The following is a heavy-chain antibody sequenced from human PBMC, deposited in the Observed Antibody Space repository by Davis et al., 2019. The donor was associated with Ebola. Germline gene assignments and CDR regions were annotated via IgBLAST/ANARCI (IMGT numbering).Heavy chain of an antibody. Sequence: SETLSLTCAVYGGSFSGYYWSWIRQPPGKGLEWIGEINHSGSTNYNPSLNSRVTISVDTSKNQFSLKLSSVTAADTAVYYCARRGYSYGIFDYWGQGTLVTVSS. CDR1: GGSFSGYY. CDR3: ARRGYSYGIFDY. V-gene: IGHV4-34*01. D-gene: IGHD5-18*01. CDR2: INHSGST. J-gene: IGHJ4*02.